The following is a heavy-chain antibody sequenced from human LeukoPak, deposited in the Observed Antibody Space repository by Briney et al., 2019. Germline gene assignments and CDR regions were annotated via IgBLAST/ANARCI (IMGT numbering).Heavy chain of an antibody. CDR1: GGSISSGGYY. D-gene: IGHD3-22*01. CDR3: AGGRPNYYDSSGYPLY. V-gene: IGHV4-61*08. J-gene: IGHJ4*02. CDR2: IYYSGST. Sequence: SETLSLTCTVSGGSISSGGYYWSWIRQHPGKGLEWIGYIYYSGSTNYNPSLKSRVTISVDTSKNQFSLKLSSVTAADTAVYYCAGGRPNYYDSSGYPLYWGQGTLVTVSS.